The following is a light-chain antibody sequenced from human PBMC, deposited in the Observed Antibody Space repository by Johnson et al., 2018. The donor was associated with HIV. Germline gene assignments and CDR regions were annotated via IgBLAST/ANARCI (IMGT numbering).Light chain of an antibody. CDR1: SSNIGNNY. CDR3: GTWDSSLSANV. V-gene: IGLV1-51*01. CDR2: DNN. J-gene: IGLJ1*01. Sequence: QSVLTQPPSVYAAPGQKVTISCSGSSSNIGNNYVSWYQQIPGTAPKLLIYDNNKRPSGIPDRFSGSKSGTSATLGITGLQTGDEADYYCGTWDSSLSANVFGTGTKVTVL.